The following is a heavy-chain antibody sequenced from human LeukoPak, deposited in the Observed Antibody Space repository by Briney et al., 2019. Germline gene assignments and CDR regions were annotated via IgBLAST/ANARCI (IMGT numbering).Heavy chain of an antibody. D-gene: IGHD2/OR15-2a*01. Sequence: SETLSLTCTVSGGSITSPYWTWIRQPPGKGLEWIGYIYYGGDTDYSLSLKSRATISLDTSKNQFSLRLTSVTAADPAVYYCARQLSGLAPPGFICSWGPGNPGTLS. CDR1: GGSITSPY. CDR2: IYYGGDT. V-gene: IGHV4-59*08. CDR3: ARQLSGLAPPGFICS. J-gene: IGHJ6*01.